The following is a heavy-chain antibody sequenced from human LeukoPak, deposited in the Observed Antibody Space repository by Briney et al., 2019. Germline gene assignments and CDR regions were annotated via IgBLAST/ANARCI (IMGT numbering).Heavy chain of an antibody. D-gene: IGHD3-10*01. J-gene: IGHJ5*01. CDR2: IKQDGSAQ. V-gene: IGHV3-7*01. CDR3: ATDNYGWGSHDS. CDR1: GFSLSPYW. Sequence: GGSLRLSCAASGFSLSPYWMTWVRQAPGMGLEWVANIKQDGSAQHYVDSVKGRFTISRDNAKNSLYLQMNSLRVEDTAVYYCATDNYGWGSHDSWGQGTLVTVSS.